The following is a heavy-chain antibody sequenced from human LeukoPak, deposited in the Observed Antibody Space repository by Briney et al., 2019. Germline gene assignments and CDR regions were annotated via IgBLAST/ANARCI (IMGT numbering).Heavy chain of an antibody. J-gene: IGHJ4*02. V-gene: IGHV1-69*06. D-gene: IGHD3-22*01. CDR3: ARASRQVKGYDSAGYYYFGY. CDR2: IIPIFGTA. CDR1: GGTFSSYA. Sequence: SVKVSCKASGGTFSSYAISWVRQAPGQGLEWMGGIIPIFGTANYAQKFQGRVTITADKSTSTAYMELSSLRSEDTAVYFCARASRQVKGYDSAGYYYFGYWGQGAVVTVSS.